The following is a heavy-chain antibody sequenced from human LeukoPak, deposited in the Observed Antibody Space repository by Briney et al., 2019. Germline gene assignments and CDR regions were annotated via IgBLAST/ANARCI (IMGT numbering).Heavy chain of an antibody. Sequence: SETLSFTCTVPGGSISSYYWSWIRQPPGKGLEWIGYIYYSESTNYNPSLKSRVTISVDTSKNQFSLKLSSVTAADTAVYYCARDSVAGRSYYYYYGMDVWGQGTTVTVSS. V-gene: IGHV4-59*01. CDR2: IYYSEST. CDR1: GGSISSYY. D-gene: IGHD6-19*01. CDR3: ARDSVAGRSYYYYYGMDV. J-gene: IGHJ6*02.